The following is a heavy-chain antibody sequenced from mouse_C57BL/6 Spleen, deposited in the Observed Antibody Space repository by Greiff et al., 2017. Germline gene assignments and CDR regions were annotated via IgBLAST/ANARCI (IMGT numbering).Heavy chain of an antibody. D-gene: IGHD4-1*01. CDR2: ISYDGSN. CDR1: GYSITSGYY. J-gene: IGHJ1*03. V-gene: IGHV3-6*01. CDR3: AREDWDHWYFDV. Sequence: DVQLQESGPGLVKPSQSLSLTCSVTGYSITSGYYWNWIRQFPGNKLEWMGYISYDGSNNYNPSLKNRISITRDTSKNQSFLKLNSVTTEDTATYYCAREDWDHWYFDVWGTGTTATVSS.